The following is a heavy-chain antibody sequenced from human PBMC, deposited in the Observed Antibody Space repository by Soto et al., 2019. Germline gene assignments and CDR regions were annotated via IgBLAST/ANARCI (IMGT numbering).Heavy chain of an antibody. CDR3: ARDFSMTVVAPGY. Sequence: QVHLVESGGGVVQPGKSLRLSCAASGFTFSTYGMHWVRQSPGKGLEWVAVIWYDGSYEYYADSVKGRFTISRDNSKNTVSLQMNSLRAEDTAVYYCARDFSMTVVAPGYWGQGTLVTVSS. CDR2: IWYDGSYE. J-gene: IGHJ4*02. V-gene: IGHV3-33*01. CDR1: GFTFSTYG. D-gene: IGHD3-22*01.